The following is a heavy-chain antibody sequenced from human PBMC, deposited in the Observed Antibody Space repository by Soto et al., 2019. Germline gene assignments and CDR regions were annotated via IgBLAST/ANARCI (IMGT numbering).Heavy chain of an antibody. CDR3: AKDSYCSGGSCYSLVSLYYYYGMDV. D-gene: IGHD2-15*01. CDR1: GFTLSSYA. V-gene: IGHV3-23*01. CDR2: ISGSGGST. Sequence: EVQLLESGGGLVQPGGSLRLSCAASGFTLSSYAMSWVRQAPGKGLEWVSAISGSGGSTYYADSVKGRFTISRDNSKNTLYLQMNSLRAEDTAVYYCAKDSYCSGGSCYSLVSLYYYYGMDVWGQGTTVTVSS. J-gene: IGHJ6*02.